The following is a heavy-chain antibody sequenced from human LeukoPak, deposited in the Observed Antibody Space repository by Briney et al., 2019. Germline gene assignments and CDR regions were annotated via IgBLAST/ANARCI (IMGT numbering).Heavy chain of an antibody. CDR3: ARGKKITVTAYGMDV. D-gene: IGHD2-21*02. CDR1: GYTFTGYY. Sequence: ASVKVSCKASGYTFTGYYMHWVRQAPGQGLEWMGRINPNSGGTNYAQKFQGRVIMTRDTSISTAYMELSRLRSDDTAVYYCARGKKITVTAYGMDVWGQGTTVTVSS. J-gene: IGHJ6*02. CDR2: INPNSGGT. V-gene: IGHV1-2*06.